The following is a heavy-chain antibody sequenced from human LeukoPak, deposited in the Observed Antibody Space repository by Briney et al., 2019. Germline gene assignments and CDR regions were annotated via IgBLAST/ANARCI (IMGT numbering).Heavy chain of an antibody. V-gene: IGHV3-30*18. CDR3: AKDAYDIVVVVAAITYYFDY. CDR2: ISYDGSNK. D-gene: IGHD2-15*01. J-gene: IGHJ4*02. CDR1: GFTFSSYG. Sequence: GGSVRLSCAASGFTFSSYGMHWVRQAPGKGLEWVAVISYDGSNKYYADSVKGRFTISRDNSKNMLYLQMNSLRAEDTAVYYCAKDAYDIVVVVAAITYYFDYWGQGTLVTVSS.